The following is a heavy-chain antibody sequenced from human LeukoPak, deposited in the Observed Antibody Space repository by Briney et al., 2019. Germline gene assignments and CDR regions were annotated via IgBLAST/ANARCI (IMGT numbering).Heavy chain of an antibody. CDR3: ARLRRGFDISGYYAFDI. Sequence: SETLSLTCTVSGGSISSYYWSWLRQPPGKALEGIGYIYYSGSTNYNPSLRSRVTISVDTSKNQFSLKLTSVTAADTAVYYCARLRRGFDISGYYAFDIWGQGTMVTVSS. CDR1: GGSISSYY. CDR2: IYYSGST. J-gene: IGHJ3*02. D-gene: IGHD3-22*01. V-gene: IGHV4-59*01.